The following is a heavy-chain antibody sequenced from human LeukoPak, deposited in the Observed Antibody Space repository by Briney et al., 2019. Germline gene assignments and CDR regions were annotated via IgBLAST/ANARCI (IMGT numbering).Heavy chain of an antibody. CDR1: GGSLSGYY. D-gene: IGHD4-17*01. V-gene: IGHV4-34*01. Sequence: PSETLSLTCAVYGGSLSGYYWSLIRQPPGKGLEWIGEINHSGSTKYNPSLKSRVTILVDTSKNQFSLKLSSVTAADTAVYYCARGDGDYLFVYWGQGTLVTVSS. CDR2: INHSGST. J-gene: IGHJ4*02. CDR3: ARGDGDYLFVY.